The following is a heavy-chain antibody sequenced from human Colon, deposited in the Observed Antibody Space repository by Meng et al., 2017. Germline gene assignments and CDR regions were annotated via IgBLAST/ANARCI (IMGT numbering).Heavy chain of an antibody. CDR1: GGAFSTYY. J-gene: IGHJ4*02. D-gene: IGHD3-3*01. CDR3: ARVRFKVPFDY. V-gene: IGHV4-34*01. Sequence: QVQLQQWGAGLVKPSETLSLTCAVYGGAFSTYYWSWIRQPPGKGLEWIGEINHSGSTNYNPSLKSRVTISVDTSKNQFSLKLSSVTAADTAVYYCARVRFKVPFDYWGQGTLVTVSS. CDR2: INHSGST.